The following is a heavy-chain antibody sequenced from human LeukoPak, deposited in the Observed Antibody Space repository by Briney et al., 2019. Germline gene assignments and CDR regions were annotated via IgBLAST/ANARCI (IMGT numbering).Heavy chain of an antibody. J-gene: IGHJ4*02. CDR3: ARETYDSSGYYRGFFDY. V-gene: IGHV4-30-4*01. D-gene: IGHD3-22*01. Sequence: SETLSLTCTVSGGSISSGDYYWSWIRQPPGTGLEWIGYIYYSGSTYYNPSLKSRVTISVDTSKNQFSLKLSSVTAADTAVYYCARETYDSSGYYRGFFDYWGQGTLVTVTS. CDR1: GGSISSGDYY. CDR2: IYYSGST.